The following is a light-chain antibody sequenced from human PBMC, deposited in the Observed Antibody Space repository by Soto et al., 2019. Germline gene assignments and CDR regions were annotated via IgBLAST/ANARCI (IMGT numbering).Light chain of an antibody. J-gene: IGKJ1*01. CDR3: QQYGSSPWT. Sequence: TQSPSSVSASVGDRVPITCRSSEDISTWLAWYQQKPGQAPRLLIYGASSRATGIPDRFSGSGSGTDFTLTISRLEPEDFAVYYCQQYGSSPWTFGQGTKVDIK. CDR1: EDISTW. CDR2: GAS. V-gene: IGKV3-20*01.